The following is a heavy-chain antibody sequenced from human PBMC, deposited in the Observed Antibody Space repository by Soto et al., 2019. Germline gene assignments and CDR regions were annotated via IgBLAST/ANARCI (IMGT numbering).Heavy chain of an antibody. CDR3: ARDGAQLSARLFFDY. D-gene: IGHD6-6*01. J-gene: IGHJ4*02. CDR2: ISHDGRIK. Sequence: GSLRLSCAASGFTFCSYAMHWVRQAPGKGLEWVADISHDGRIKYYADSVKGRFTFSRDNSKNTLFLQMNSLRVEDTAVYYCARDGAQLSARLFFDYWGQGTLVTVSS. CDR1: GFTFCSYA. V-gene: IGHV3-30*04.